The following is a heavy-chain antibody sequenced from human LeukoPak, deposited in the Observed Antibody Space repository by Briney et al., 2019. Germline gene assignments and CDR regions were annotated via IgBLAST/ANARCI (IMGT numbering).Heavy chain of an antibody. J-gene: IGHJ5*02. Sequence: PSETLSLTCTVSGGSISSSSYYWGWIRQPPGKGLEWIGSIYYSGSTYYNPSLKSRVTISVDTSKNQFSLKLSSVTAADTAVYYCATSYSSGWYHWFDPWGQGTLVTVSS. CDR1: GGSISSSSYY. CDR3: ATSYSSGWYHWFDP. CDR2: IYYSGST. D-gene: IGHD6-19*01. V-gene: IGHV4-39*01.